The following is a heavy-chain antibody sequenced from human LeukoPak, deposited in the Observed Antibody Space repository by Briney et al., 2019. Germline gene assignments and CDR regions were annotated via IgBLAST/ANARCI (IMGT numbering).Heavy chain of an antibody. D-gene: IGHD3-9*01. V-gene: IGHV4-31*03. J-gene: IGHJ4*02. CDR1: GGSISSGGYY. CDR2: IYYSGST. Sequence: PSETLSLTCTVSGGSISSGGYYWSWIRQHPGKGLEWIGYIYYSGSTYYNPSLKSRVTISVDTSKNQFSLKLSSVTATDTAVYYCAYYDILTGQDYWGQGTLVTVSS. CDR3: AYYDILTGQDY.